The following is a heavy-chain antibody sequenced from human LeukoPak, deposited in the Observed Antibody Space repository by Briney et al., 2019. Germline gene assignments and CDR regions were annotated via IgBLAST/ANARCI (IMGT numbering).Heavy chain of an antibody. D-gene: IGHD6-13*01. CDR2: ISPYNGHT. J-gene: IGHJ4*02. Sequence: VASVKVSCKASGYSFTSYGISWVRQAPGQGLEWVGWISPYNGHTNYAQKLQGRVTMTTDTSTSTAYMELRSLRSDDTAVYYCARTEAAAGNFDYWGQGTLVTVSS. CDR3: ARTEAAAGNFDY. V-gene: IGHV1-18*01. CDR1: GYSFTSYG.